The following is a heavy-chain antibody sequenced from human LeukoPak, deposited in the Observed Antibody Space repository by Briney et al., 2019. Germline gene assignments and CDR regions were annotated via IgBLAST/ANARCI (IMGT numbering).Heavy chain of an antibody. Sequence: GASVKVSCKASGYTFTSYYMHWVRQAPGQGLEWMGIINPSGGSTSYAQKFQGRVAMTRDTSTSTVYMELSSLRSEDTAVYYCAAYSSSSLYFDYWGQGTLVTVSS. D-gene: IGHD6-6*01. CDR2: INPSGGST. J-gene: IGHJ4*02. CDR3: AAYSSSSLYFDY. V-gene: IGHV1-46*01. CDR1: GYTFTSYY.